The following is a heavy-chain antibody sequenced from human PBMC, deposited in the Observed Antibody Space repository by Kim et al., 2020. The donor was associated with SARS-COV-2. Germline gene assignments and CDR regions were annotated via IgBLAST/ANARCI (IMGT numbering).Heavy chain of an antibody. J-gene: IGHJ4*02. D-gene: IGHD5-12*01. V-gene: IGHV4-59*01. CDR3: ARDGYNYFDY. Sequence: STNYHPSLKSRVTISVDTSKNQFSLKLSSVTAADTAVYYCARDGYNYFDYWGQGTLVTVSS. CDR2: ST.